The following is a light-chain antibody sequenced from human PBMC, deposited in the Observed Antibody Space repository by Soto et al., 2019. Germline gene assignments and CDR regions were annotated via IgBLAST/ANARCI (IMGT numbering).Light chain of an antibody. Sequence: DIQMTQSPFTLSASVGDRVTISCRAGQTISSWLAWYQHKPGKAPKLLIYKASTLQTGVPSRFRGGGSGTEFTLTFSSLQPDDFATYFCEQYSRYPWTFGQGTNVEI. V-gene: IGKV1-5*03. CDR1: QTISSW. CDR2: KAS. CDR3: EQYSRYPWT. J-gene: IGKJ1*01.